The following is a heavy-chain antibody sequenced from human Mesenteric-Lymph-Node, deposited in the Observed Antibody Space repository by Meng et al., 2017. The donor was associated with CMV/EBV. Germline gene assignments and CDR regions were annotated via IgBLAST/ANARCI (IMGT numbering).Heavy chain of an antibody. CDR2: ISAYNGNT. J-gene: IGHJ2*01. V-gene: IGHV1-18*01. Sequence: ASVKVSCKASGYTFTSYGISWVRQAPGQGLEWMGWISAYNGNTNYAQKLQGRVTMTTDTSTSTAYMELRSLRSDDTAVYYCARGLVYLVPAAKPGYWYFDLWGRGTLVTVSS. CDR1: GYTFTSYG. CDR3: ARGLVYLVPAAKPGYWYFDL. D-gene: IGHD2-2*02.